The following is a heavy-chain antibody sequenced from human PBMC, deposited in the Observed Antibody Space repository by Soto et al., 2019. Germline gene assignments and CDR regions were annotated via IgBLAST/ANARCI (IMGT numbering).Heavy chain of an antibody. Sequence: PSETLSLTCTVSGGSITNNYWSWIRQSPGKGLEWIGCSHYSGSTSYNPSLRSRVTISIDTSKPQFSLRLRSVTAADTAVYYCARRQNWNNLFDTWGQGTLVTVSS. D-gene: IGHD1-1*01. CDR2: SHYSGST. J-gene: IGHJ5*02. CDR3: ARRQNWNNLFDT. V-gene: IGHV4-59*08. CDR1: GGSITNNY.